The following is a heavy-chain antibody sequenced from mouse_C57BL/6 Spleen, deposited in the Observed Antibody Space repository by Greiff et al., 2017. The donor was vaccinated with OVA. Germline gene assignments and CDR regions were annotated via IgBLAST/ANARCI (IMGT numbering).Heavy chain of an antibody. CDR2: ISDGGSYT. CDR3: ARVYYGSSFLGYFDV. V-gene: IGHV5-4*03. CDR1: GFTFSSYA. Sequence: EVKLMESGGGLVKPGGSLKLSCAASGFTFSSYAMSWVRQTPEKRLEWVATISDGGSYTYYPDNVKGRFTISRDNAKNNLYLQMSHLKAEDTAMYDCARVYYGSSFLGYFDVWGTGTTVTVSA. J-gene: IGHJ1*03. D-gene: IGHD1-1*01.